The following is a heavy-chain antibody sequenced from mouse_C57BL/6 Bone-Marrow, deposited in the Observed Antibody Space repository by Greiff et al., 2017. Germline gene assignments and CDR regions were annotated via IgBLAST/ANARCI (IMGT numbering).Heavy chain of an antibody. CDR3: VRYDGYLFDY. J-gene: IGHJ2*01. CDR1: GFSFNTYA. CDR2: IRSKSNNYAT. Sequence: EVKLMESGGGLVQPKGSLKLSCAASGFSFNTYAMNWVRQAPGKGLEWVARIRSKSNNYATYYADSVKDRFTISRDDSESMLYLQMNNLKTEDTAMYYCVRYDGYLFDYWGQGTTLTVSS. V-gene: IGHV10-1*01. D-gene: IGHD2-3*01.